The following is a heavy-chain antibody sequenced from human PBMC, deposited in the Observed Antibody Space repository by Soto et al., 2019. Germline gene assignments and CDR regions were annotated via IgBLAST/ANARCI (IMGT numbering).Heavy chain of an antibody. D-gene: IGHD2-2*01. CDR3: AREASSTSSIYPHLAVAYYYYGMDV. CDR1: GFTFSSYA. J-gene: IGHJ6*02. Sequence: QVQLVESGGGVVQPGRSLRLSCAASGFTFSSYAMHWVRQAPGKGLEWVAVISYDGSNKYYADSVKGRFTISRDNSKNTLYLQMNSLRAEDTAVYYCAREASSTSSIYPHLAVAYYYYGMDVWGQGTTVTVSS. V-gene: IGHV3-30-3*01. CDR2: ISYDGSNK.